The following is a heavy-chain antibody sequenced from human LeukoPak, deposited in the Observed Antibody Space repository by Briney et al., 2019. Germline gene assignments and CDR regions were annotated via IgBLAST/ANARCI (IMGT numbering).Heavy chain of an antibody. Sequence: GGSLRLSCTASGLSFSGQWMNWVRQSPGQGLEWVANIKYDGSEKYYVDSVKGRFTISREDAKNSLSLQMDSVRPEDTAVYYCAFNNNFKYWGQGTLVIVSS. CDR2: IKYDGSEK. J-gene: IGHJ4*02. V-gene: IGHV3-7*01. CDR3: AFNNNFKY. D-gene: IGHD1/OR15-1a*01. CDR1: GLSFSGQW.